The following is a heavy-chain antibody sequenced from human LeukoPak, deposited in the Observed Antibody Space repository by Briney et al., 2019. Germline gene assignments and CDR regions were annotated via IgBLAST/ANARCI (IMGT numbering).Heavy chain of an antibody. CDR3: ARGGYSYWEEFSFDH. Sequence: SETLSLTCTVSGGSISSYYWSWIRQPPGKGLEWIGYIYYSGSTNYNPSLKSRVTISGDTSKNQFSLKLSSVTAADTAVYYCARGGYSYWEEFSFDHWGQGTLVTVSS. CDR2: IYYSGST. V-gene: IGHV4-59*01. CDR1: GGSISSYY. J-gene: IGHJ4*02. D-gene: IGHD5-18*01.